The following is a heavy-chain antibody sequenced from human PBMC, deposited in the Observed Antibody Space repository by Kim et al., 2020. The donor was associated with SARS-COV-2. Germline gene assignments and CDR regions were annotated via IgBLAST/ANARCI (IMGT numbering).Heavy chain of an antibody. CDR3: ARWVTWKEMGLYYFDY. D-gene: IGHD2-21*02. V-gene: IGHV7-4-1*02. Sequence: ASVKVSCKASGYTFTSYAMNWVRQAPGQGLEWMGWINTNTGNPTYAQGFTGRFVFSLDTSVSTAYLQISSLKAEDTAVYYCARWVTWKEMGLYYFDYWGQGTLVTVSS. CDR2: INTNTGNP. CDR1: GYTFTSYA. J-gene: IGHJ4*02.